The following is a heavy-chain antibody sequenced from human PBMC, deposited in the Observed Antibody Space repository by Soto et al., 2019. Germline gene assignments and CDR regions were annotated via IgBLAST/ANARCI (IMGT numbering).Heavy chain of an antibody. Sequence: PGGSLRLSCAASGFTFSSYAMSWVRQAPGKGLEWVSAISGSGGSTYYADSVKGRFTISRDNAKNSLYLQMNSLRAEDTAVYYCARDPGYSYGYNWGQGTRVTVSS. D-gene: IGHD5-18*01. CDR3: ARDPGYSYGYN. CDR2: ISGSGGST. J-gene: IGHJ4*02. CDR1: GFTFSSYA. V-gene: IGHV3-23*01.